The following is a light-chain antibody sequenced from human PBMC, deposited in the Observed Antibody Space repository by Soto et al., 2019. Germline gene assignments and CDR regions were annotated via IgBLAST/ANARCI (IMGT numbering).Light chain of an antibody. CDR1: SSNVGDNH. J-gene: IGLJ3*02. CDR2: DNN. CDR3: GTLDSSLSAVV. Sequence: QSVLTQPPSVSAAPGQKVTISCSGSSSNVGDNHVSWYQQLPGAAHKLLIYDNNQRPSGIPDRFSGSKSGTSATLGVTGLQTGDEGDYYCGTLDSSLSAVVFGGGTELTVL. V-gene: IGLV1-51*01.